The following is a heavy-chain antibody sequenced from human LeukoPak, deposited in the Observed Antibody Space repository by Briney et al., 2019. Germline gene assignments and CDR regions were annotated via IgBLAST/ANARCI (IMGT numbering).Heavy chain of an antibody. Sequence: PGGSLRLSCAASGFTFSSYAMSWVRQAPGKGLEWVSSISSSNNYIYYADSVKGRFTISRDNAKNSLYLQMNSLRAEDTAVYYCARDANYYDSSGYGRHFDYWGQGTLVTVSS. J-gene: IGHJ4*02. D-gene: IGHD3-22*01. CDR3: ARDANYYDSSGYGRHFDY. CDR2: ISSSNNYI. CDR1: GFTFSSYA. V-gene: IGHV3-21*01.